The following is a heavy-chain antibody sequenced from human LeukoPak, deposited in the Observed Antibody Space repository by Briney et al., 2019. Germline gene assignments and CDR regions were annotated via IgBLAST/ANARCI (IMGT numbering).Heavy chain of an antibody. V-gene: IGHV1-46*01. CDR1: GYTVTSYY. CDR3: ASVYKYGMDV. Sequence: ASVKVSCKASGYTVTSYYMHWVRQAPGQGLEWMGILNPSXGSXXXXXXXXGXXTLTRATSTSTVYMELSSLRSEDTAVYYCASVYKYGMDVWGQGTTVIVSS. J-gene: IGHJ6*02. CDR2: LNPSXGSX.